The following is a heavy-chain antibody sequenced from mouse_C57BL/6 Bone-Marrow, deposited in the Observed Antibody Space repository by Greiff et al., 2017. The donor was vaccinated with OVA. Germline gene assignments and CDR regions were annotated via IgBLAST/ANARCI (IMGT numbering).Heavy chain of an antibody. V-gene: IGHV2-9-1*01. Sequence: VKLMESGPGLVAPSQSLSITCTVSGFSLTSYAISWVRQPPGKGLEWLGVIWTGGGTNYNSALKSRLSISKDNSKSQVFLKMNSLQTDDTARYYCARNREDDYDPFFDYWGQGTTLTVSS. CDR1: GFSLTSYA. J-gene: IGHJ2*01. CDR3: ARNREDDYDPFFDY. D-gene: IGHD2-4*01. CDR2: IWTGGGT.